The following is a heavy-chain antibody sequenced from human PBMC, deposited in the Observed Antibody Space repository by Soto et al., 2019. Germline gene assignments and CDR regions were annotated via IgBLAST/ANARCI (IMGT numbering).Heavy chain of an antibody. CDR1: GYTFTKYG. J-gene: IGHJ4*02. CDR3: AREMAGLGGEYDC. CDR2: ISGSSGNA. Sequence: QVQLVQSGAEVKNPGASVKVSCKTSGYTFTKYGVGWVRQAPGQGLEWMGWISGSSGNANYAEKVQGRITLTTDTSPSTAYIELRSLRSDDTAVYYCAREMAGLGGEYDCWGQGTLVTVSS. V-gene: IGHV1-18*01. D-gene: IGHD3-16*01.